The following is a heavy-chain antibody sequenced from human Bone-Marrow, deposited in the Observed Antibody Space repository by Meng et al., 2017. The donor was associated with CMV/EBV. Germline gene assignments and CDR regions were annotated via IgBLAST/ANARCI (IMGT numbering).Heavy chain of an antibody. CDR1: GGPISSYY. Sequence: GSLRLSCTVSGGPISSYYWSWIRQPPGKGLEWIGYIYYSGSTNYNPSLKSRVTISVDTSKNQFSLKLSSVTAADTAVYYCARGGVQWDFWSGYYENNWFDPWGQGTLVTVSS. D-gene: IGHD3-3*01. CDR3: ARGGVQWDFWSGYYENNWFDP. J-gene: IGHJ5*02. V-gene: IGHV4-59*01. CDR2: IYYSGST.